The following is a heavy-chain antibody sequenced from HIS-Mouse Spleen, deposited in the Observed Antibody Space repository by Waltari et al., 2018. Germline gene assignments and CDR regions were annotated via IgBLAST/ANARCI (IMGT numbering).Heavy chain of an antibody. D-gene: IGHD2-2*01. V-gene: IGHV4-39*07. Sequence: QLQLQESGPGLVKPSETLSLTCTVSGGSISSSSYYWGWILQPPGKGLEWIGSIYYSGSTYYNPSLKSRVTISVDTSKNQFSLKLSSVTAADTAVYYCARDRGWADIVVVPAAMSYFDYWGQGTLVTVSS. CDR1: GGSISSSSYY. CDR2: IYYSGST. J-gene: IGHJ4*02. CDR3: ARDRGWADIVVVPAAMSYFDY.